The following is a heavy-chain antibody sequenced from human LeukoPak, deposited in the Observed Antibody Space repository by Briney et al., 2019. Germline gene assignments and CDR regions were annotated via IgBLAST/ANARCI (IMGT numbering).Heavy chain of an antibody. CDR1: GYTFTDYY. CDR2: IHPNSGNT. Sequence: GASVKXSCKASGYTFTDYYMHWVRQAPXQGPEWMAWIHPNSGNTNYAQKLQGRVTVTRDTSVSTAYMELSGLQSDDTAVYYCARLRGAYEPFDYWGQGTLVTVSS. D-gene: IGHD5-12*01. CDR3: ARLRGAYEPFDY. V-gene: IGHV1-2*02. J-gene: IGHJ4*02.